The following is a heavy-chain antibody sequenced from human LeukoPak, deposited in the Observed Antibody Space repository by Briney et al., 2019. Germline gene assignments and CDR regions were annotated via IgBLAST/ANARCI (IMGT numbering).Heavy chain of an antibody. CDR2: ISAYNGNT. J-gene: IGHJ5*02. CDR3: AREIRSYSSGWYSWFDP. V-gene: IGHV1-18*04. Sequence: AASVKVSCKASGYTFTSYGISWVRQAPGQGLEWMGWISAYNGNTNYAQKLQGRVTMTTDTSTSTAYMELRSLISDDTAVYYCAREIRSYSSGWYSWFDPWGQGTLVTVSS. D-gene: IGHD6-19*01. CDR1: GYTFTSYG.